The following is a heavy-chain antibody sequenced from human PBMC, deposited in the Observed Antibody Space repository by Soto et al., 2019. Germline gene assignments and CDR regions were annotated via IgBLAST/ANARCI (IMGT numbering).Heavy chain of an antibody. Sequence: GESLKISCKGSGYSFAGYWITWVRQKPGKGLEGMGRIDPSDSQTYYSPSFRGHVTISVTKSITTVFLQWSSLRASDTAMYYCARQIYDSDTGPNFQYYFDSWGQGTPVTVSS. J-gene: IGHJ4*02. CDR2: IDPSDSQT. V-gene: IGHV5-10-1*01. CDR1: GYSFAGYW. CDR3: ARQIYDSDTGPNFQYYFDS. D-gene: IGHD3-22*01.